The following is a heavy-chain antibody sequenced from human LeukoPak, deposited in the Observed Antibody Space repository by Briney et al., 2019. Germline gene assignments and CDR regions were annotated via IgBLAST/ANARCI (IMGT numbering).Heavy chain of an antibody. V-gene: IGHV3-23*01. CDR2: ISGSGGST. Sequence: TGGSLRLSCAASGFTFSSYAMSWVRQAPGKGLEWVSAISGSGGSTYYADSVKGRFTISRDNSKNTLYLQMNSLRAEDTAVYYCARTRAANYYGSGSYTPWGQGTLVTVSS. D-gene: IGHD3-10*01. CDR1: GFTFSSYA. CDR3: ARTRAANYYGSGSYTP. J-gene: IGHJ5*02.